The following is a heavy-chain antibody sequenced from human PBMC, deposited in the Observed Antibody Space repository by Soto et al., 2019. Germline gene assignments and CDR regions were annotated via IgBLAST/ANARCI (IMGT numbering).Heavy chain of an antibody. V-gene: IGHV2-26*01. CDR3: ARISQYAYDFDY. Sequence: QVTLKESGPVLVKPTETLTLTCTVSGFSLSNAMVGVSWIRQSPGKALEWLAHILSSGEKSYSTSLKSRVTISKDTSRSQVVLTMTRMDPVDTATYYCARISQYAYDFDYWGQGTLVTVFS. CDR2: ILSSGEK. J-gene: IGHJ4*02. D-gene: IGHD2-2*01. CDR1: GFSLSNAMVG.